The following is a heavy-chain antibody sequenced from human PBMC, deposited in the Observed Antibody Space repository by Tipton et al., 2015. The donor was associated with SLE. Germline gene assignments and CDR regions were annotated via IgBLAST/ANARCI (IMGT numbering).Heavy chain of an antibody. J-gene: IGHJ3*02. CDR3: ARELDAFDI. Sequence: TLSLTCTVSGGSIRSGGYSWNWIRQPAGKGLEWIGRFYSGYTTYNPSLNSRATMSVDTSKNQFSLKLISVTAADTAVYYCARELDAFDIWGQGTMVTVSS. CDR1: GGSIRSGGYS. CDR2: FYSGYT. V-gene: IGHV4-61*02.